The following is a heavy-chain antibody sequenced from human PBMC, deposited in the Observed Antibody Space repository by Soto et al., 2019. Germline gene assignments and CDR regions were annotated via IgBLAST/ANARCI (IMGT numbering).Heavy chain of an antibody. D-gene: IGHD2-8*02. J-gene: IGHJ6*02. CDR3: ASHFTGVLVLGTSPPGGDNFGWDV. CDR2: IIPIVDIP. Sequence: QVQLVQSGAEVKKPGSSVKVSCKASGGTFSRYTFTWVRQAPGQGLEWMGRIIPIVDIPNYAQKFQGRVTITAAQSTSTAYTELSRLTSDDTAVYYCASHFTGVLVLGTSPPGGDNFGWDVWGQGTTVSVS. CDR1: GGTFSRYT. V-gene: IGHV1-69*02.